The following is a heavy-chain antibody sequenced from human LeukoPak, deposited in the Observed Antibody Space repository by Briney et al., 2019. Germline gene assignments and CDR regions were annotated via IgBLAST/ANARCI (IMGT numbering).Heavy chain of an antibody. J-gene: IGHJ4*02. V-gene: IGHV3-21*01. CDR2: ISDSGGYT. D-gene: IGHD2-2*01. CDR1: GFTFSSYD. Sequence: GGSLRLSCAASGFTFSSYDMNWVRQAPGKGLEWVSVISDSGGYTNYADSVKGRFTISRDNAKNSLYLQMNSLRAEDTAVYYCARDFIVVVPADPRNYFDYWGQGTLVTVSS. CDR3: ARDFIVVVPADPRNYFDY.